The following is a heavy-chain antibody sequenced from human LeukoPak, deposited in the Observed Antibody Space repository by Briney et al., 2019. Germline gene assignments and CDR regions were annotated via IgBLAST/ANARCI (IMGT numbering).Heavy chain of an antibody. D-gene: IGHD2-15*01. Sequence: GGSLRLSCAASGFTFSNYSIHWVRQAPAKGLEWVAVISYDGSNQYYADSVKGRFTISRDNSKKTLYLQMSSLRAEDTAIYYCTRDNFTPRRYYLFDLWGQGTLVTVSS. CDR2: ISYDGSNQ. J-gene: IGHJ4*02. CDR3: TRDNFTPRRYYLFDL. CDR1: GFTFSNYS. V-gene: IGHV3-30*04.